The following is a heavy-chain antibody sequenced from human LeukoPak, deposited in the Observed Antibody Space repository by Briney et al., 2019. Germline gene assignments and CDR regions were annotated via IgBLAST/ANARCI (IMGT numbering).Heavy chain of an antibody. Sequence: GGSLRLSCVASRFTFSSSGMSWVRQPPGKGLEWVSAMSVSGGSTYYADSVKGRFTISRDNSKNTLYLQMNSLRAEDTAVYYCVTVTSDYWGQGTLVTVSS. J-gene: IGHJ4*02. V-gene: IGHV3-23*01. CDR1: RFTFSSSG. CDR3: VTVTSDY. D-gene: IGHD4-17*01. CDR2: MSVSGGST.